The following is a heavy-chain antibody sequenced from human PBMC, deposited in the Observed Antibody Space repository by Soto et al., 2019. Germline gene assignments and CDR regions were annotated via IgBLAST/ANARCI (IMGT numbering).Heavy chain of an antibody. Sequence: YCAASGGTLTSYNMNWVRQAPGKGLEWVSSIISTTNYIYYADSMKGRFTVYRDNAKNSVYLEMNSLSAEDTAVYYCARGSEDLTSNFDYWGQGTLVTVSS. CDR1: GGTLTSYN. CDR2: IISTTNYI. V-gene: IGHV3-21*01. CDR3: ARGSEDLTSNFDY. J-gene: IGHJ4*02.